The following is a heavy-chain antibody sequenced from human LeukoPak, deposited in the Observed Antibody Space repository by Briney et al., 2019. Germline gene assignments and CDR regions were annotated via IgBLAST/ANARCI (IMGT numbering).Heavy chain of an antibody. V-gene: IGHV3-7*01. D-gene: IGHD6-13*01. J-gene: IGHJ6*03. Sequence: PGGSLRLSCTASGFTFSSYYMSWVRQIPGKGLEWVANINQDGSEIYYGDSVRGRLTISRDNAKSSLYLQINSLRAEDTAVYFCARVLAAWYMDVWGKGTSVTVSS. CDR1: GFTFSSYY. CDR2: INQDGSEI. CDR3: ARVLAAWYMDV.